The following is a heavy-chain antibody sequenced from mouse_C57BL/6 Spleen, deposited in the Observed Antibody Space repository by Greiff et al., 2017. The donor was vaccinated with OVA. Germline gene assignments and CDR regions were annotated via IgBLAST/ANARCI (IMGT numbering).Heavy chain of an antibody. CDR2: INPYNGGT. Sequence: EVHLVESGPVLVKPGASVKMSCKASGYTFTDYYMNWVKQSHGKSLEWIGVINPYNGGTSYNQKFKGKATLTVDKSSSTAYMELNSLTSEDSAVYYCARSVPNAMDYWGQGTSVTVSS. J-gene: IGHJ4*01. V-gene: IGHV1-19*01. CDR3: ARSVPNAMDY. CDR1: GYTFTDYY.